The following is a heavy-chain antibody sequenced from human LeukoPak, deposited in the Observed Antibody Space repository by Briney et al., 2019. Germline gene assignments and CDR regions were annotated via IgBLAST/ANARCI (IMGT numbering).Heavy chain of an antibody. J-gene: IGHJ5*02. V-gene: IGHV4-59*01. CDR1: GGSISSYY. Sequence: SETLPLTCTVSGGSISSYYWSWIRQPPGKGLEWIGYIYYSGSTNYNPSLKSRVTISVDTSKNQFSLKLSSVTAADTAVYYCARVPYYYDSSGYYPWGQGTLVTVSS. CDR2: IYYSGST. D-gene: IGHD3-22*01. CDR3: ARVPYYYDSSGYYP.